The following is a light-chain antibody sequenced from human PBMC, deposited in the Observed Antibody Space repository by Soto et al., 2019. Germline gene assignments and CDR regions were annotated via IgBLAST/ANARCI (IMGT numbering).Light chain of an antibody. CDR1: QSISSW. J-gene: IGKJ1*01. CDR3: KQYNSFST. V-gene: IGKV1-5*03. Sequence: DIQITQSPSTLSASVGDRVTITCRASQSISSWLAWYQQKPGKAPKLLIYKASSLESGGPSRFSGSGSGTEFTLTISSLQPDDFATYYCKQYNSFSTFGKGTKVDIK. CDR2: KAS.